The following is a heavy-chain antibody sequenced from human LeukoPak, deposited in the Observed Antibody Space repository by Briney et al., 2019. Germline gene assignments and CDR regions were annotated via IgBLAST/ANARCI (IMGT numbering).Heavy chain of an antibody. CDR3: ASPAAGTSSDF. J-gene: IGHJ4*02. D-gene: IGHD6-13*01. Sequence: GGSLRLSCAASGFTFSDYSMNWVRQAPGKGLEWVSYISSSSGYTNYADSVKGRFTISRDNAKNSLYLQMNSLRAEDTAVYYCASPAAGTSSDFWGQGTLVTVSS. CDR1: GFTFSDYS. V-gene: IGHV3-11*03. CDR2: ISSSSGYT.